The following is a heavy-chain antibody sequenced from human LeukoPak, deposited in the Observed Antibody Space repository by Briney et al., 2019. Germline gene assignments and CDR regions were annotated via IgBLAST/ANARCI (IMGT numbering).Heavy chain of an antibody. J-gene: IGHJ6*03. V-gene: IGHV4-30-4*01. D-gene: IGHD6-6*01. Sequence: SETLSLTCTVSGGSISSGDYSWSWIRQPPGKGLEWIGYIYYSGSTYYNPSLKSRVTISVDTSKNQFSLKLSSVTAADTAVYYCARSSRLRYYYMDVWGKGTTVTVSS. CDR1: GGSISSGDYS. CDR3: ARSSRLRYYYMDV. CDR2: IYYSGST.